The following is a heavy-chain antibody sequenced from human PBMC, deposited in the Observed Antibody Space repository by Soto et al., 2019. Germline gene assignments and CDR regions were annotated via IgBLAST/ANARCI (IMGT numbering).Heavy chain of an antibody. CDR2: IYYSGST. CDR3: ASRSATLNWFDP. V-gene: IGHV4-31*03. J-gene: IGHJ5*02. CDR1: GGSISSGGYY. D-gene: IGHD2-15*01. Sequence: SETLSLTCTVSGGSISSGGYYWSWIRQHPGKGLEWIGYIYYSGSTYYNPSLKSRVTISVDTSKNQFSLKLSSVTAADTAVYYCASRSATLNWFDPWGQGTLVTVSS.